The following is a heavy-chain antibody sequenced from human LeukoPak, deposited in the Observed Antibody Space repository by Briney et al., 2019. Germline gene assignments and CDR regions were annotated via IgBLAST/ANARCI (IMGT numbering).Heavy chain of an antibody. Sequence: PSETLSLTCTVSGGSFSTISYYWGWIRQPPGKGLEWIGSMSYGGTPFYNPSLRSRVTISVDTSRNHFSLKLISVIAADTAVYHCARQAIQYLSDPFDIWGQGTMVTVSS. J-gene: IGHJ3*02. CDR1: GGSFSTISYY. V-gene: IGHV4-39*01. CDR3: ARQAIQYLSDPFDI. CDR2: MSYGGTP. D-gene: IGHD4-11*01.